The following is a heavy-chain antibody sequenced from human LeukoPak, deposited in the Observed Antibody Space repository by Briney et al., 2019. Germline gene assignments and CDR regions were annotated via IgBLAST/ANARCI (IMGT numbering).Heavy chain of an antibody. D-gene: IGHD6-19*01. J-gene: IGHJ4*02. Sequence: ASVEVSCKASGYTFTGYYMHWVRQAPGQGLEWMGWINPNSGGTNYALKFQGRVTMTRDTSISTAYMELSRLRSDDKAVYYCSRFSSGESCDYWGQGTLVTVSS. V-gene: IGHV1-2*02. CDR3: SRFSSGESCDY. CDR1: GYTFTGYY. CDR2: INPNSGGT.